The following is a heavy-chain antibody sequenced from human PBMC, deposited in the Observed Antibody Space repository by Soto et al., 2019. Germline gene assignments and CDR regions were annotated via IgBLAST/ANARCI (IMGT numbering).Heavy chain of an antibody. CDR3: ARQNPDCSGGSCYSHFDY. V-gene: IGHV4-59*08. CDR2: IYYSGST. CDR1: GGSISSYY. Sequence: PSETLSLTCTVSGGSISSYYWSWIRQPPGKGLEWIGYIYYSGSTNYNPSLKSRVTISVDTSKNQFSLKLSSVTAADTAVYYCARQNPDCSGGSCYSHFDYWGQGTLVTVSS. J-gene: IGHJ4*02. D-gene: IGHD2-15*01.